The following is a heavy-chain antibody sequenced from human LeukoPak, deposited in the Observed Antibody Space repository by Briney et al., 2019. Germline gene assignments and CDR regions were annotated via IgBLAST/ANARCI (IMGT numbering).Heavy chain of an antibody. Sequence: GGSLRLSCAASGFTFSSYAMSWVRQTPGKGLEWVSVIYSGGSTYYADPVKGRFTIPRDNSKNTLYLQMNSLRAEDTAVYYCARGPDGGNSLRYFDYWGQGTLVTVSS. CDR1: GFTFSSYA. CDR2: IYSGGST. J-gene: IGHJ4*02. CDR3: ARGPDGGNSLRYFDY. V-gene: IGHV3-66*01. D-gene: IGHD4-23*01.